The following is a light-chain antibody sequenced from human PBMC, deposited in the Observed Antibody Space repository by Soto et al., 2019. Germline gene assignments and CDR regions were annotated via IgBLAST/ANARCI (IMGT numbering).Light chain of an antibody. Sequence: QSVLTQPPSVSGDPGQRVTISCTGSSSNIGAGYDVHWYQQLPGTAPKLLIYGNSNRPSGVPDRFSGSKSGTSASLAITGLQAEDEADYYCQSYDSRLSGWVFGGGTKLTVL. J-gene: IGLJ2*01. CDR2: GNS. CDR1: SSNIGAGYD. CDR3: QSYDSRLSGWV. V-gene: IGLV1-40*01.